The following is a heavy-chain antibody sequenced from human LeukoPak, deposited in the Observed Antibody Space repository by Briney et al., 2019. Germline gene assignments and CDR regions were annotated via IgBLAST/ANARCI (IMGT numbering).Heavy chain of an antibody. V-gene: IGHV4-59*12. J-gene: IGHJ4*02. CDR2: IYYSGST. CDR1: GGSMSPYH. CDR3: ARESAKKTGYSSSWYYDY. D-gene: IGHD6-13*01. Sequence: SETLSLTCTVSGGSMSPYHWGWIRQPPGKGLEWTGYIYYSGSTNYNPSLKSRVTISVDTSKNQFSLKLSSVTAADTAVYYCARESAKKTGYSSSWYYDYWGQGTLVTVSS.